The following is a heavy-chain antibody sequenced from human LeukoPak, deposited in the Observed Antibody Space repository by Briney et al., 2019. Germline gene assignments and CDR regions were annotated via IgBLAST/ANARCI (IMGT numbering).Heavy chain of an antibody. CDR3: AKPVYYDSGDYYYASQLAVSRYYFDC. CDR2: ISYDGRNK. V-gene: IGHV3-30*18. CDR1: DFTFSSFG. J-gene: IGHJ4*02. Sequence: PGGSLRLSCAVSDFTFSSFGMHWVRQAPGKGLEWVAVISYDGRNKYCADSVQGRFTISRDNSKNTLYLQMNSLRPEDTAVYYCAKPVYYDSGDYYYASQLAVSRYYFDCWGQGTLVTVSS. D-gene: IGHD3-22*01.